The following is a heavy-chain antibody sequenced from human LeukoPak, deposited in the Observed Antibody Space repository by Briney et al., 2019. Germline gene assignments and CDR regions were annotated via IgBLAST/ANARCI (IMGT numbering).Heavy chain of an antibody. CDR3: ARGRNGDFWRNYYYYMDV. CDR2: INHSGST. J-gene: IGHJ6*03. Sequence: SQTLSLTCAVYGGSFSGYYWSWIRQSPGKGLEWIGEINHSGSTNYNPSLKSRVTISVDTSKNQFSLKLSSVTAADTAVYYCARGRNGDFWRNYYYYMDVWGKGTTVTISS. D-gene: IGHD4-17*01. CDR1: GGSFSGYY. V-gene: IGHV4-34*01.